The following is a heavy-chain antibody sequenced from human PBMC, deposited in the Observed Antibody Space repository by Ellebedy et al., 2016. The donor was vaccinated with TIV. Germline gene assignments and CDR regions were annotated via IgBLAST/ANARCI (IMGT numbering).Heavy chain of an antibody. CDR3: AKGRGGSSYSSLDV. CDR2: IKQDGSEK. V-gene: IGHV3-7*03. J-gene: IGHJ6*02. CDR1: GFTFSSFW. D-gene: IGHD2-15*01. Sequence: GESLKISCAASGFTFSSFWMSWVRQAPGRGLEWVANIKQDGSEKHYVDSVKGRFTISRDNSQNTLYLQMNSLRAEDTAVYYCAKGRGGSSYSSLDVWGQGTTVTVSS.